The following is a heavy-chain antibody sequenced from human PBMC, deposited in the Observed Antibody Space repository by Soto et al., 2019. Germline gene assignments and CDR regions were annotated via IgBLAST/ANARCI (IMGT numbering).Heavy chain of an antibody. CDR1: GFTFSSYG. D-gene: IGHD6-19*01. Sequence: GGSLRLSCAASGFTFSSYGMHWVRQAPGKGLEWVAVIWYDGSNKYYADSVKGRFTISRDNSKNTLYLQMNSLRAEDTAVYYCARDRGAVAGTKRKWILDYWGQGTLVTVSS. J-gene: IGHJ4*02. CDR3: ARDRGAVAGTKRKWILDY. V-gene: IGHV3-33*01. CDR2: IWYDGSNK.